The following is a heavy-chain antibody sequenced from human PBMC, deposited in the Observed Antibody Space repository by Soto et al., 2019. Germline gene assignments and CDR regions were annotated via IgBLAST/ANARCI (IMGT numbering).Heavy chain of an antibody. CDR1: GGSISSSSSY. V-gene: IGHV4-39*01. CDR2: IYYLGNT. D-gene: IGHD3-10*01. J-gene: IGHJ4*02. CDR3: ARVEWFGEFLFDY. Sequence: PSETLSLTCTVSGGSISSSSSYWGWIRQPPGKGLEWVGSIYYLGNTYYNPSLGGRVSISVDTSKNQFSLKLSSVTAADTAVYYCARVEWFGEFLFDYWXQGTLVTVSS.